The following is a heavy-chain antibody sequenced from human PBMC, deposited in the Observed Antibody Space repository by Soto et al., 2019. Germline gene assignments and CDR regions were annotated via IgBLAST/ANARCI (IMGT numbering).Heavy chain of an antibody. CDR2: INPSGGST. V-gene: IGHV1-46*01. CDR1: GYTFTSSY. Sequence: ASVKVSCKPSGYTFTSSYMHWVRHFPGPGLEWMGIINPSGGSTSYAQKFQGRVTMTRDTSTSTVYMELSSLRSEDTAVYYCARDGTNYYYGMDVWGQGTTVTVSS. J-gene: IGHJ6*02. CDR3: ARDGTNYYYGMDV.